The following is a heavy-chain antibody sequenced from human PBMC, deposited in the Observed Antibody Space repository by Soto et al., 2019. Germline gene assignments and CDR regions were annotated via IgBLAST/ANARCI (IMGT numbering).Heavy chain of an antibody. CDR2: IWYDGSNK. D-gene: IGHD6-13*01. V-gene: IGHV3-33*01. CDR3: ARVGSSSWYESYYYGMDV. CDR1: GFTFSSYG. J-gene: IGHJ6*02. Sequence: SLRLSCAASGFTFSSYGMHWVRQAPGKGLEWVAVIWYDGSNKYYADSVKGRFTISRDNSKNTLYLQMNSLRAEDTAVYYCARVGSSSWYESYYYGMDVWGQGTTVTVSS.